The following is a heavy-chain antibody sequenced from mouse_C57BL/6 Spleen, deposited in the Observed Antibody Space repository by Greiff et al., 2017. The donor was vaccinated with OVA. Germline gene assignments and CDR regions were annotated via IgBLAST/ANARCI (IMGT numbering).Heavy chain of an antibody. CDR2: INPSTGGT. CDR1: GYSFTGYY. V-gene: IGHV1-42*01. D-gene: IGHD1-2*01. CDR3: ARRDGRYYFDY. Sequence: EVMLQESGPELVKPGASVKISCKASGYSFTGYYMNWVKQSPEKSLEWIGEINPSTGGTTYNQKFKAKATLTVDKSSSTAYMQLKSLTSEDSAVYYCARRDGRYYFDYWGQGTTLTVSS. J-gene: IGHJ2*01.